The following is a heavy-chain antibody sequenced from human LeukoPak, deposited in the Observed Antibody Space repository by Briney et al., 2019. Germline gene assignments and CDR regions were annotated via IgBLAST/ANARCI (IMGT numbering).Heavy chain of an antibody. V-gene: IGHV4-38-2*02. D-gene: IGHD3-3*01. CDR3: ARDHRGPRKGYDFWSGYYTFDAFDI. J-gene: IGHJ3*02. Sequence: SETLSLTCTVSGYSISSGYYWGWIRQPPGKGLEWIGSIYHSGSTYYNPSLKSRVTISVDTSKNQFSLKLSSVTAADTAVYYCARDHRGPRKGYDFWSGYYTFDAFDIWGQGTMVTVSS. CDR2: IYHSGST. CDR1: GYSISSGYY.